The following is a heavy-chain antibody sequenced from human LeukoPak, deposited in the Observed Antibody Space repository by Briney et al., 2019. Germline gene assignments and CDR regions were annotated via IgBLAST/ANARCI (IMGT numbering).Heavy chain of an antibody. CDR3: AKDSYFDWLLSHFDY. Sequence: GGSLRLSCAASGFTFSSYAMSWVRQAPGKGLEWVSAISGSGGSIYYADSVKGRFTISRDNSKNTLYLQMNSLRAEDTAVYYCAKDSYFDWLLSHFDYWGQGTLVTVSS. V-gene: IGHV3-23*01. CDR1: GFTFSSYA. J-gene: IGHJ4*02. CDR2: ISGSGGSI. D-gene: IGHD3-9*01.